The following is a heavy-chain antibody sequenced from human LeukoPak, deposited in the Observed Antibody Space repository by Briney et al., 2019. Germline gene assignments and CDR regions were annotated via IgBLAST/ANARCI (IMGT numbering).Heavy chain of an antibody. Sequence: SETLSLTCTVSGGSISSYYWSWIRQPPGKGLEWIGYIYYSGSTNYNPSLKSRVTISVDTSKNQFSLKLSSVTAADTAVYYCARGRGRGVVENWFDPWGQGTLVTVSS. D-gene: IGHD3-10*01. CDR1: GGSISSYY. CDR2: IYYSGST. V-gene: IGHV4-59*01. CDR3: ARGRGRGVVENWFDP. J-gene: IGHJ5*02.